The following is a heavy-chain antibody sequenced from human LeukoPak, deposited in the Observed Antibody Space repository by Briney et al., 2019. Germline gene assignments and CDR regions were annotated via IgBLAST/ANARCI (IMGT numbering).Heavy chain of an antibody. Sequence: GSLRLSCAASGFTFSNYSMNWVRQAPGKGLEWVSYISFGSSTTYYADSVKGRFTISRDNAKNSLYLQMNSLRAEDTAVYYCARERGYSSSAFDIWGQGTMVTVSS. V-gene: IGHV3-48*01. CDR3: ARERGYSSSAFDI. J-gene: IGHJ3*02. CDR1: GFTFSNYS. CDR2: ISFGSSTT. D-gene: IGHD5-18*01.